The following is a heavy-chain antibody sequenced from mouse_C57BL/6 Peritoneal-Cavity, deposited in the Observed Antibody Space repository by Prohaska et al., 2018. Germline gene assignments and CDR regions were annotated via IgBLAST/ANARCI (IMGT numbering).Heavy chain of an antibody. CDR3: ARVRFAY. J-gene: IGHJ3*01. CDR2: MVHSDSYT. V-gene: IGHV1-59*01. Sequence: QRPGQGCEWIGVMVHSDSYTNYNERFKGKATLIVDTSSSTAYMQLSSLTSVDSAVYSCARVRFAYWGQGTLVTVSA.